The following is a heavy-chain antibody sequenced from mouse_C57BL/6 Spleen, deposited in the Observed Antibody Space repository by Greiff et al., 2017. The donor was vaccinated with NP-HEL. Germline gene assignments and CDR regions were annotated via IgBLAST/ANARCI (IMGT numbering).Heavy chain of an antibody. D-gene: IGHD6-1*01. CDR1: GYTFTSYW. CDR3: ARGGPSAHWYCGV. V-gene: IGHV1-64*01. Sequence: QVQLQQPGAELVKPGASVKLSCKASGYTFTSYWMHWVKQRPGQGLEWIGMIHPNSGSTNYNEKFKSKATLPVDKSSGTAYMQLSSLTSEDSAVYYCARGGPSAHWYCGVWGTGTTVTVSS. CDR2: IHPNSGST. J-gene: IGHJ1*03.